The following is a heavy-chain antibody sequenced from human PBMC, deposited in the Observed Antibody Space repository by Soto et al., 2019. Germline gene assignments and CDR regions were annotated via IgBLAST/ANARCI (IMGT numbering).Heavy chain of an antibody. CDR3: ARGYDILTGSPGDY. V-gene: IGHV4-34*01. Sequence: QVQLQQWDAGLLKPSETLSLTCAVYGGSFSGYYWSWIRQPPGKGLEWIGEINHSGSTNYNPSLKSRVTISVDTSKNQFSLKLSSVTAADTAVYYCARGYDILTGSPGDYWGQGTLVTVSS. J-gene: IGHJ4*02. CDR2: INHSGST. D-gene: IGHD3-9*01. CDR1: GGSFSGYY.